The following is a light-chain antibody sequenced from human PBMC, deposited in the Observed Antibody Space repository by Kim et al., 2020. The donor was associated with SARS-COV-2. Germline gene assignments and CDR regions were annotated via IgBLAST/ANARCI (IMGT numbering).Light chain of an antibody. CDR1: QSVSSSY. Sequence: SPGERATLSCRASQSVSSSYLAWYQQKPGQAPRLLIYGASSRATGIPDRFSGSGSGTDFTLTISRLEPEDFAVYYCQQYGSSPRDTFGGGTKVEI. V-gene: IGKV3-20*01. J-gene: IGKJ4*01. CDR2: GAS. CDR3: QQYGSSPRDT.